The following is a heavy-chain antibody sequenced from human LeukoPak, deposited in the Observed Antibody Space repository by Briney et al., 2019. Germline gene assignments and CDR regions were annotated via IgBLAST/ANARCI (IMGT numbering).Heavy chain of an antibody. V-gene: IGHV3-53*01. J-gene: IGHJ5*02. D-gene: IGHD4-17*01. CDR1: GLTGSHNY. CDR2: IHTSGDT. CDR3: IVFGDSNH. Sequence: GGSLRLSCAASGLTGSHNYVGWVRQAPGKGLEWVSAIHTSGDTCYADSVKGRFTISRDTSKNTLYLQINSLRVEDTAVYYCIVFGDSNHWGQGTLVTVSS.